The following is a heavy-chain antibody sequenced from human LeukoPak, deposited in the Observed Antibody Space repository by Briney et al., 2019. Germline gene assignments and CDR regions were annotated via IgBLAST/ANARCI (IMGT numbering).Heavy chain of an antibody. D-gene: IGHD6-19*01. Sequence: AGGSLRLSCAASGFSFSSYWMSWVRQAPGKGLEWVANIKQDGSEKYYVHSVKGRFTISRDNAKNSLYLQMNSLRAEDTAVYYCARGFRGWYAEGFDCWGQGTVVTVSS. J-gene: IGHJ4*02. CDR1: GFSFSSYW. CDR3: ARGFRGWYAEGFDC. CDR2: IKQDGSEK. V-gene: IGHV3-7*01.